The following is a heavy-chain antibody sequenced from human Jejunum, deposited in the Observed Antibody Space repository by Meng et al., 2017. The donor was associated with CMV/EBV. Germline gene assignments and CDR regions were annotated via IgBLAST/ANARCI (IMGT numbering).Heavy chain of an antibody. CDR3: AKPLSPYDFWSGTDF. J-gene: IGHJ4*02. Sequence: LTVDDYAMHGVRQAPGKGLEWVSGISWDSGRVDYADSVKGRFTISRDNVKNSLFLEMNSLRPEDTAFYYCAKPLSPYDFWSGTDFWGQGTLVTVSS. CDR2: ISWDSGRV. V-gene: IGHV3-9*01. CDR1: LTVDDYA. D-gene: IGHD3-3*01.